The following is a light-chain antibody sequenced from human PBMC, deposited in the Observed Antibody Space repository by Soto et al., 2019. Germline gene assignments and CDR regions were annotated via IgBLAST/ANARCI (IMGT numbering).Light chain of an antibody. CDR2: DTS. CDR1: QTLSNSF. V-gene: IGKV3-20*01. CDR3: QQYGTSEII. J-gene: IGKJ5*01. Sequence: IALTHSPGTLSLSPCERATLSCRASQTLSNSFIAWYQHKPGQAPRLLVYDTSTRATGIPDRYSGSGSGTDFTLTISRLEPEDFAVFFCQQYGTSEIIFGQGTRLEIK.